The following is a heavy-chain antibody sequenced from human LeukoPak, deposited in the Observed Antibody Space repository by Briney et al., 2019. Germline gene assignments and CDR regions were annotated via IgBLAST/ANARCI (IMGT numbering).Heavy chain of an antibody. V-gene: IGHV4-59*01. CDR3: ARDKRLVTMVRGVMDYYYYGMDV. CDR2: IYYSGST. CDR1: GGSISSYY. J-gene: IGHJ6*02. D-gene: IGHD3-10*01. Sequence: SETLSLTCTVSGGSISSYYWSWIRQPPRKGLEWIGYIYYSGSTNYNPSLKSRVTISVDTSKNQFSLKLSSVTAADTAVYYCARDKRLVTMVRGVMDYYYYGMDVWGQGTTVTVSS.